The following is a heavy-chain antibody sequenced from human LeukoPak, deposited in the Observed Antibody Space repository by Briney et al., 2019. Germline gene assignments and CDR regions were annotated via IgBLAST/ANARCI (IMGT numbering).Heavy chain of an antibody. V-gene: IGHV1-69*13. CDR2: IIPIFGTA. J-gene: IGHJ5*02. Sequence: SVKVSCKASGGTFSSYAISWVRQAPGQGLEWMGGIIPIFGTANYAQKFQGRVTITADESTSTAYMELSSLRSEDTAVYYCARDHGSGSYHNWFDPWGQGTLVTVSS. D-gene: IGHD3-10*01. CDR3: ARDHGSGSYHNWFDP. CDR1: GGTFSSYA.